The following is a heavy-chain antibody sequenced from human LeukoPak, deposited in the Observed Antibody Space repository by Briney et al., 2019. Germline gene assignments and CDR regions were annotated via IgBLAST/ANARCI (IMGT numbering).Heavy chain of an antibody. Sequence: GGSLRLSCAASGFSFSDYSMHWVRQAPGKGLEWVTVISYDGIDKYYADSVKGRFTISRDNAKNSLYLQMNSLRAEDTAVYYCARSLGEWEDGRYYMDVWGKGTTVTVSS. CDR2: ISYDGIDK. V-gene: IGHV3-30*04. CDR3: ARSLGEWEDGRYYMDV. CDR1: GFSFSDYS. J-gene: IGHJ6*03. D-gene: IGHD1-26*01.